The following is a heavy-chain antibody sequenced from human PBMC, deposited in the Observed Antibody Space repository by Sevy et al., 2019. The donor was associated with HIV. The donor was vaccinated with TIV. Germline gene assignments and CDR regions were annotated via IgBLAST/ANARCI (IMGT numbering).Heavy chain of an antibody. CDR1: GFTVSSNY. V-gene: IGHV3-66*01. CDR3: ARASGWYVY. J-gene: IGHJ4*02. D-gene: IGHD6-19*01. Sequence: GGSLRLSCAASGFTVSSNYMNWGRQAPGKGLEWVSVLFSDGSTSYADSVKGRFTISRDNSKNTLYLQMNSLRGEDTAVYYCARASGWYVYWGQGTLVTVSS. CDR2: LFSDGST.